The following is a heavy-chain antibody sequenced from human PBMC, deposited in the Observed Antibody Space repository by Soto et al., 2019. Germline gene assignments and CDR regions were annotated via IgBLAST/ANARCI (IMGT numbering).Heavy chain of an antibody. CDR2: ISYDGSNK. Sequence: GGSLRLSCAASGFTFSNYAMHWVRQAPGKGLEWVAVISYDGSNKYYADSVKGRFTISRDNSKNTLYLQMNSLRAEDTAVYYCARRGPGTYFDYWGQGTLVTVSS. J-gene: IGHJ4*02. CDR1: GFTFSNYA. D-gene: IGHD6-13*01. V-gene: IGHV3-30-3*01. CDR3: ARRGPGTYFDY.